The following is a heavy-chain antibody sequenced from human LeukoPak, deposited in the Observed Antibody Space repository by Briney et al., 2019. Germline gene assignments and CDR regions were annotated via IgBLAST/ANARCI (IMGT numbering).Heavy chain of an antibody. J-gene: IGHJ4*02. CDR2: IYSGGST. CDR3: ARDSY. CDR1: GFTFSTYA. Sequence: GGSLRLSCAASGFTFSTYAMTWVRQAPGKGLEWVSVIYSGGSTYYADSVKGRFTISRDNSKNTLYLQMNSLRAEDTAVYYCARDSYWGQGTLVTVSS. V-gene: IGHV3-53*01.